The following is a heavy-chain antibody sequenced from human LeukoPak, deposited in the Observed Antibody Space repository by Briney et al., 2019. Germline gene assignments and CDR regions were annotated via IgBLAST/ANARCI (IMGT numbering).Heavy chain of an antibody. CDR2: ISYDGSNK. CDR1: GFTFSSYG. D-gene: IGHD3-10*01. J-gene: IGHJ4*02. CDR3: AKGALLWFGKLLSPLDY. Sequence: GGSLRLSCAASGFTFSSYGMHWVRQAPGKGLEWVAVISYDGSNKYYADSVKGRFTISRDNSKNTLYLQMNSLRAEDTAVYYCAKGALLWFGKLLSPLDYWGQGSLVTVYS. V-gene: IGHV3-30*18.